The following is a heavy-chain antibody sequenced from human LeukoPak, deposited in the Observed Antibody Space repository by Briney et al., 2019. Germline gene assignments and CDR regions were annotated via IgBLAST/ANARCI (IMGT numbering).Heavy chain of an antibody. Sequence: ASVKVSCKASGGTFSSYAISWVRQAPGQGLGWMGRIIPIFGTANYAQKFQGRVTITTDESTSTAYMELSSLRSEDTAVYYCAGHLYYYDSSGHWGYFDYWGQGTLVTVSS. J-gene: IGHJ4*02. CDR3: AGHLYYYDSSGHWGYFDY. D-gene: IGHD3-22*01. V-gene: IGHV1-69*05. CDR2: IIPIFGTA. CDR1: GGTFSSYA.